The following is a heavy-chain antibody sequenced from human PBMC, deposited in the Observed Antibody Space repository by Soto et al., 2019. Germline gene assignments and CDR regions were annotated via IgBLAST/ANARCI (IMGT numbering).Heavy chain of an antibody. CDR2: IHYNGNT. V-gene: IGHV4-59*01. CDR3: AREGNLGRWIQPLDS. D-gene: IGHD2-2*03. Sequence: QVQLQVSGPGLVKPSETLSLTCTVSGDSISSYSWSWLRQPPGKGLEWIGNIHYNGNTKYSPSLKSRVSMSVDTSNNLFSLKLMSVNTSDTAVYFCAREGNLGRWIQPLDSWGQGTLVTVSS. J-gene: IGHJ4*02. CDR1: GDSISSYS.